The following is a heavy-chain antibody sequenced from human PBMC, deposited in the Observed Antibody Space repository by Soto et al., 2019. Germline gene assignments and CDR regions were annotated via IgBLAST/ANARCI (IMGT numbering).Heavy chain of an antibody. CDR1: GYTFTSYG. J-gene: IGHJ5*02. CDR2: ISAYNGNT. Sequence: ASVKVSCKASGYTFTSYGISWVRQAPGQGLEWMGWISAYNGNTNYAQKLQGRATMTTETSTSTAYMELRSLRSDDTAVYYCARVSVGAAAGTSRNWFDPWGQGTLVTVSS. V-gene: IGHV1-18*01. CDR3: ARVSVGAAAGTSRNWFDP. D-gene: IGHD6-13*01.